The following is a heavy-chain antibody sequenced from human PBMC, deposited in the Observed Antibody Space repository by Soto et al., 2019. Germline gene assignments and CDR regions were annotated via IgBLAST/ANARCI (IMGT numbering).Heavy chain of an antibody. J-gene: IGHJ4*02. CDR3: AREGAVAGSLGYDY. CDR2: ISYDGSNK. V-gene: IGHV3-30-3*01. D-gene: IGHD6-19*01. Sequence: GGSLRLSCAASGFTFSSYAMHWVRQAPGKGLEWVAVISYDGSNKYYADSVKGRFTISRDNSKNTLYLQMNSLRAEDTAVYYCAREGAVAGSLGYDYWGQGTLVTVSS. CDR1: GFTFSSYA.